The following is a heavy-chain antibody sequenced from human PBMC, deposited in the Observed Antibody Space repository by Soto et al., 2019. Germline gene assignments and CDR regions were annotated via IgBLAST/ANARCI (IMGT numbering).Heavy chain of an antibody. J-gene: IGHJ6*02. D-gene: IGHD5-12*01. CDR2: MNPNSGNT. CDR3: ARGGDGYNGDGMDV. V-gene: IGHV1-8*01. CDR1: GYTFTSYD. Sequence: ASVKVSCKASGYTFTSYDINWVRQATGQGLEWMGWMNPNSGNTGYAQKFRGRVTMTRNTSISTAYMELSSLRSEDTAVYYCARGGDGYNGDGMDVWGQGTTVTVSS.